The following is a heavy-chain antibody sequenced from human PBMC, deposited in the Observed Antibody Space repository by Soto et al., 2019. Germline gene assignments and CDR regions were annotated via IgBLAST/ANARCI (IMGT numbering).Heavy chain of an antibody. Sequence: EVQLLESGGGLVQPGGSLRLSCAASGFTFSTYAMSWVRQAPRKGLEWVSAISGNGGDYTYYADSVKVRITIYRDNSKNTLYQQMNSLRDEDTAVYYCVPLCRYCSTTTPSWGQGTLGNVST. CDR3: VPLCRYCSTTTPS. J-gene: IGHJ4*02. V-gene: IGHV3-23*01. CDR2: ISGNGGDYT. CDR1: GFTFSTYA. D-gene: IGHD2-2*01.